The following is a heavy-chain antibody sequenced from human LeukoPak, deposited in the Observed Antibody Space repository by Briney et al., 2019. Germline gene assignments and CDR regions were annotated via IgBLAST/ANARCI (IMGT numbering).Heavy chain of an antibody. D-gene: IGHD3-22*01. V-gene: IGHV4-59*01. CDR1: GGSISSYY. CDR2: IYYSGST. Sequence: SETLSLTCTVSGGSISSYYWSWIRQPPGKGLEWIGYIYYSGSTNYNPSLKSRVTISVDTSKNQFSLKLSSVTAADTAVYYCARAGDSSGYYPEYFQHWGQGTLVTVSS. CDR3: ARAGDSSGYYPEYFQH. J-gene: IGHJ1*01.